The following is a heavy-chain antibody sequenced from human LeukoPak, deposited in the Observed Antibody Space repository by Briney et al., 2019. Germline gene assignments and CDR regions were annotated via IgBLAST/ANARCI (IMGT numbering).Heavy chain of an antibody. CDR1: GFTFSSYA. D-gene: IGHD6-13*01. J-gene: IGHJ4*02. CDR3: AKYSSSWYMGITYYFDY. V-gene: IGHV3-23*01. Sequence: GGSLRLSCAASGFTFSSYAMSWVRQAPGKGLEWVSAISGSGGSTYYADSAKGRFTISRDNSKNTLHLQMNSLRAEDTAVYYCAKYSSSWYMGITYYFDYWGQGTLVTVSS. CDR2: ISGSGGST.